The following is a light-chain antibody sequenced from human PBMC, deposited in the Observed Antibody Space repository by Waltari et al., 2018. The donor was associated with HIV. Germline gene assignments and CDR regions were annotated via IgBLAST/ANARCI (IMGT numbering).Light chain of an antibody. J-gene: IGLJ2*01. Sequence: SYELTQPPSVSVSPGQTASITCSGDKLGAKYACWYQQKPGHSPVLVIYQDSKQPSGIRVRVSGSNTGDTATLSISGTQAMDEDDYYCQAWDSSSVVFGGGTKLTVL. CDR3: QAWDSSSVV. CDR2: QDS. CDR1: KLGAKY. V-gene: IGLV3-1*01.